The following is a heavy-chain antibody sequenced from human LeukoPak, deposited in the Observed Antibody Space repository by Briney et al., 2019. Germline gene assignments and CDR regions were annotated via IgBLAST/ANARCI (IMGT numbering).Heavy chain of an antibody. Sequence: GGSLRLSFAASGFTFNRFELNWVRQAPGKGLEWVSYIVSTVTNIYYADSVKGRFTISRDNAKNSLYLQMNSLRVEDTAVYYCARDMYSDYDEVVGSFDHWGQGTLVTVSS. V-gene: IGHV3-48*03. CDR1: GFTFNRFE. CDR3: ARDMYSDYDEVVGSFDH. D-gene: IGHD5-12*01. J-gene: IGHJ4*02. CDR2: IVSTVTNI.